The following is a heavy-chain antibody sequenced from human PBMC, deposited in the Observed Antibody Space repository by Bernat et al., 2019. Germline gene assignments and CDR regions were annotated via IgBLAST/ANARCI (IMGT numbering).Heavy chain of an antibody. Sequence: QLQLQESGPGLVKPSETLSLTCTVSGGSISSSSYYWGWIRQPPGKGLEWIGSIYYSGSTYYNPSLKSRVTISVSNSQNPFSPKLGVVDAANPAVDYWAGQPPVTSPFDLRGQGTLVTVSS. V-gene: IGHV4-39*01. CDR2: IYYSGST. CDR1: GGSISSSSYY. D-gene: IGHD3-16*02. J-gene: IGHJ4*02. CDR3: AGQPPVTSPFDL.